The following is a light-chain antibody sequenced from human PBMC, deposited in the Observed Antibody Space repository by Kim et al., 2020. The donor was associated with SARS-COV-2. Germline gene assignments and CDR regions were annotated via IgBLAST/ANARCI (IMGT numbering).Light chain of an antibody. V-gene: IGLV3-25*03. Sequence: SYELTQPPSISLSPGQTATITCSGDAFPDQFAHWYQQKPGQAPILVIFRDTERPSGISDRFSGSTSGTKATLTISGVQAEDEADYYCQSGDSSNALWVIGGGTKLTVL. CDR1: AFPDQF. CDR3: QSGDSSNALWV. CDR2: RDT. J-gene: IGLJ3*02.